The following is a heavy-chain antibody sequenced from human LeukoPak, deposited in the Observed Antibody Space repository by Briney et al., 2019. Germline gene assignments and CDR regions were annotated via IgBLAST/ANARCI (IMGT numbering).Heavy chain of an antibody. Sequence: ASVKVSCKASGYTFTSYDINWVRQATGQGLEWMGWMNPNSGNTGYAQKFQGRVSMTRNTSISTAYMELSSLRSEDTAVYYCARGGGNDFKNYYYGMDVWGQGTTVTVSS. J-gene: IGHJ6*02. CDR1: GYTFTSYD. CDR2: MNPNSGNT. D-gene: IGHD5-12*01. V-gene: IGHV1-8*01. CDR3: ARGGGNDFKNYYYGMDV.